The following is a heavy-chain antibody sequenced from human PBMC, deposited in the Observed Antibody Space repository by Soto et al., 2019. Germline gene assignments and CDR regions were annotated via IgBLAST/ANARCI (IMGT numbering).Heavy chain of an antibody. D-gene: IGHD5-18*01. CDR1: GYTFTNND. CDR2: MNPGSGGT. V-gene: IGHV1-8*02. Sequence: ASVKVSCKASGYTFTNNDVSWVRQATGQGLEWMGRMNPGSGGTGYAQKFQGRVTMTRDISIATAYMELNSLTSEDTAIYYCARMESFGSLNWFDPWGQGTLVTVSS. J-gene: IGHJ5*02. CDR3: ARMESFGSLNWFDP.